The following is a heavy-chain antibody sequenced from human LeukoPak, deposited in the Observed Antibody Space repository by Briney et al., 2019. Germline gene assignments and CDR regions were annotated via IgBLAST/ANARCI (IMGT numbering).Heavy chain of an antibody. CDR1: GVSLTDYY. D-gene: IGHD2-2*01. J-gene: IGHJ4*02. V-gene: IGHV4-4*07. CDR2: IYASGST. CDR3: AKEHTSTTGRHFDY. Sequence: SETLSLTCSVSGVSLTDYYWTWIRQPAGKGLEWIGRIYASGSTNYDPSLRSRVTISIDKSKNQFSLNLASVTAADTGVYYCAKEHTSTTGRHFDYWGQGILVTVS.